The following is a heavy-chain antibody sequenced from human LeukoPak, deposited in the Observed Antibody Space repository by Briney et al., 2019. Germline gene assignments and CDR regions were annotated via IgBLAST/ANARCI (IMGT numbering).Heavy chain of an antibody. CDR2: ISYDGSNK. D-gene: IGHD5-24*01. J-gene: IGHJ4*02. V-gene: IGHV3-30-3*01. Sequence: SGGSLRLSCAASGFTFSSYAMHWVRQAPGKGLEWVAVISYDGSNKYYADSVEGRFTISRDNSKNTLYLQMNSLRAEDTAVYYCARDVEMAHWGQGTLVTVSS. CDR1: GFTFSSYA. CDR3: ARDVEMAH.